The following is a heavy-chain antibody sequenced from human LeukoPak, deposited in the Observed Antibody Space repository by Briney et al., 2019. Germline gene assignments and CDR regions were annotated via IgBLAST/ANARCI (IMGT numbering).Heavy chain of an antibody. D-gene: IGHD1-14*01. CDR2: IFYSGRT. J-gene: IGHJ6*03. CDR1: GGSISSYY. CDR3: ARVSVGGYYYYYMDV. V-gene: IGHV4-59*01. Sequence: PSETLSLTCTVSGGSISSYYWNWIRQPPGKGLEYIGYIFYSGRTNYNPSLKSRVTISVDTSKNQFSLKLSSVTAADTAVYYCARVSVGGYYYYYMDVWGKGTTVTISS.